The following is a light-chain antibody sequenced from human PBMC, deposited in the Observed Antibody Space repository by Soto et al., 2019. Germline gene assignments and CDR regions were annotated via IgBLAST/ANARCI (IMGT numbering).Light chain of an antibody. V-gene: IGLV2-23*02. CDR1: SSDLGSYDL. CDR3: CSYAGSATSGV. J-gene: IGLJ3*02. Sequence: QSALTQPASVSASPGQSLTISCTGTSSDLGSYDLVSWYQHHPGKAPKLIIYEVNKRPSGVSDRFSASKSGNTASLTISGLQAEDESDYYCCSYAGSATSGVFGGGTQLTVL. CDR2: EVN.